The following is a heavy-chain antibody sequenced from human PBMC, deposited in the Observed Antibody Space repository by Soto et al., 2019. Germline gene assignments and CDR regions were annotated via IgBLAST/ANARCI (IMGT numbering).Heavy chain of an antibody. CDR1: GGSISGHY. J-gene: IGHJ4*02. V-gene: IGHV4-59*11. Sequence: SETLSLTCTVSGGSISGHYWIWIRQPPGEGMEWIGYIFYSGSTTYNNNPSLKSRVSISVDTSKNQFYLRLSSVTPADTALYYCARVGSSGWSPDYWGQGTLVTVSS. D-gene: IGHD6-19*01. CDR2: IFYSGSTTY. CDR3: ARVGSSGWSPDY.